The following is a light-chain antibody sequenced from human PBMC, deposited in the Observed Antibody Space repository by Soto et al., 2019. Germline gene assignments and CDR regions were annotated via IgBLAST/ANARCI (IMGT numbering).Light chain of an antibody. CDR1: QSVSNNY. Sequence: EIVLTPSPGTLSLSPVERATLSCRASQSVSNNYLAWYQQKPGQAPRLLIYDASNRATGIPARFSGSGSGTDFTLTISSLEPEDFAVYYCQHRKNWQVTFGQGTRLEI. CDR2: DAS. J-gene: IGKJ5*01. CDR3: QHRKNWQVT. V-gene: IGKV3D-11*02.